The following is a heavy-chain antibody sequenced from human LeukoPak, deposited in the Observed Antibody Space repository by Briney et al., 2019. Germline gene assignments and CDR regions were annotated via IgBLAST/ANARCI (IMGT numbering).Heavy chain of an antibody. CDR2: FDTQEGET. D-gene: IGHD6-19*01. CDR3: ATPQATGWYDY. CDR1: GHTLTELS. Sequence: ASVKVSCKISGHTLTELSIHWVRPAPGKGLEWMGGFDTQEGETIFAQNFQGRVTMTEDTSTDTAYMELSSLRSEDTAVYYCATPQATGWYDYWGQGTLVTVSS. V-gene: IGHV1-24*01. J-gene: IGHJ4*02.